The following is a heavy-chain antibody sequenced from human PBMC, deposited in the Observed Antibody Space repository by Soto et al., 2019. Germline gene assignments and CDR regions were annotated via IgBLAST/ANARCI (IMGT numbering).Heavy chain of an antibody. Sequence: ASVKVSCKASGYTFTSYAMHRVRQAPGQRIERMGWINAGKSNTKYSQKYQGRVTITRDTSASTAYMELSSLRSEDTAVYYCARVATTVLYYGMDVWGQGTTVTVSS. CDR2: INAGKSNT. D-gene: IGHD5-12*01. J-gene: IGHJ6*02. CDR3: ARVATTVLYYGMDV. CDR1: GYTFTSYA. V-gene: IGHV1-3*01.